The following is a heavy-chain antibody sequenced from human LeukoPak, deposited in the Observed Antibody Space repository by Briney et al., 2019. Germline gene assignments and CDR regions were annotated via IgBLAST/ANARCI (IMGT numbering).Heavy chain of an antibody. J-gene: IGHJ4*02. V-gene: IGHV3-23*01. CDR2: ISDSGGTT. CDR1: GFTFSTYA. D-gene: IGHD5-12*01. Sequence: GGCLRLSCAASGFTFSTYAMSSVRQAPGKGLEWVSGISDSGGTTYYADSVKGRFTISRDNSKDTLYLQMNSLRAEDTAVYYCAKHSYRVDSFTDYWGQGTLVTVSS. CDR3: AKHSYRVDSFTDY.